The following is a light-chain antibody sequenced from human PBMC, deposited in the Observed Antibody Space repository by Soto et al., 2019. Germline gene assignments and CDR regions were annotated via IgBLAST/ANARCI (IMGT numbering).Light chain of an antibody. CDR1: SSGVGSYEF. V-gene: IGLV2-23*03. CDR2: EGS. Sequence: QSALTQPASVSESPGQSITISCTGTSSGVGSYEFVSWYQQYPGKAPKLMIYEGSKRPSGVSDRFSGSKSGNTASLTISGLQAEDEADYFCCSYAGGSNVFGAGTRSPS. J-gene: IGLJ1*01. CDR3: CSYAGGSNV.